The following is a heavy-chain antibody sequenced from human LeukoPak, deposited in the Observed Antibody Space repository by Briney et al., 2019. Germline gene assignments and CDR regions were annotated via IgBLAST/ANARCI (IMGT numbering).Heavy chain of an antibody. CDR2: INPSSGYT. V-gene: IGHV1-46*01. Sequence: ASVKVSCKAFGYTFASYYMNWVRQAPGQGLEWMGVINPSSGYTDYAQNFQGRVNMTRDMSTSTVYMELSSLRSDDTAVYYCAREVRRWIAAAGTGDAFDIWGQGTMVTVSS. J-gene: IGHJ3*02. CDR1: GYTFASYY. D-gene: IGHD6-13*01. CDR3: AREVRRWIAAAGTGDAFDI.